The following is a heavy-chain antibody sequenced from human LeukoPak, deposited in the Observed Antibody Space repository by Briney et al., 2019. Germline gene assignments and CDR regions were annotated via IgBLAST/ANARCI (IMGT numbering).Heavy chain of an antibody. CDR3: ANYWYP. CDR1: GFTFSSDW. CDR2: IKPDGTYT. V-gene: IGHV3-74*01. J-gene: IGHJ5*02. Sequence: GGCLRLSCASSGFTFSSDWMYWVSQAPGRGPVWVSGIKPDGTYTHYADSVKGRFTISRDDAKNTLYLQMNSLRVEDTAVYYCANYWYPWGPGTLVTVSS. D-gene: IGHD2-8*02.